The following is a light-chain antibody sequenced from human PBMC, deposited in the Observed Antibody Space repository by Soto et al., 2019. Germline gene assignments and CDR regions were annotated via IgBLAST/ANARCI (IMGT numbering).Light chain of an antibody. CDR3: QQYGSSLSIT. Sequence: EIVLTQSPGTLSLSPGERATLSCRASQSVSSSYLAWYQQKPGQAPRLLTYGASSRATGIPDRFGGSGSGTDFTLTINRLEPEDFAVYYCQQYGSSLSITFGQGTRLEIK. J-gene: IGKJ5*01. V-gene: IGKV3-20*01. CDR2: GAS. CDR1: QSVSSSY.